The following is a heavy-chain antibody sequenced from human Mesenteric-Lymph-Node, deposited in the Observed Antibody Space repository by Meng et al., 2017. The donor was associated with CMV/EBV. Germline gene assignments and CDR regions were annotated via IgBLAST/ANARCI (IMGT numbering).Heavy chain of an antibody. CDR3: ASGYYYDSSGYYYGLDS. CDR2: IIPIFGTT. V-gene: IGHV1-69*05. Sequence: TVTSYDINGVRQATGQGLEWMGGIIPIFGTTNYAQKFQGRVTITTDESTSTAYMELSSLRSEDTAVYYCASGYYYDSSGYYYGLDSWGQGTLVTVSS. D-gene: IGHD3-22*01. J-gene: IGHJ4*02. CDR1: TVTSYD.